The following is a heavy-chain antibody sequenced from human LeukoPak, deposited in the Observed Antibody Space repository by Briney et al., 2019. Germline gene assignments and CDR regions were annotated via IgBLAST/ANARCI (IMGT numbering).Heavy chain of an antibody. CDR1: GFTVSSNY. V-gene: IGHV3-66*01. D-gene: IGHD3-22*01. CDR3: ARGMHYYDSSGYYLGY. Sequence: GGSLRLSCAASGFTVSSNYMSWVRQAPGKGLEWVSVIYSGGSTYYADYVKGRFTISRDNSKNTLYLQMNSLRAEDTAVYYCARGMHYYDSSGYYLGYWGQGTLVTVSS. CDR2: IYSGGST. J-gene: IGHJ4*02.